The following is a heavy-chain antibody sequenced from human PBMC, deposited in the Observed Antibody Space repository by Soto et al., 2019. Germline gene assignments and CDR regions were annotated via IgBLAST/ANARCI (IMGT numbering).Heavy chain of an antibody. V-gene: IGHV3-33*01. Sequence: GGSLRLSCAASGFTFSSYGMHWVRQAPGKGLEWVAVIWYDGSNKYYADSVKGRFTISRDNSKNTLYLQMNSLRAEDTAVYYCARDLETYSSGWSGWDYYYYYGMDVWGQGTTVTVSS. CDR1: GFTFSSYG. CDR3: ARDLETYSSGWSGWDYYYYYGMDV. CDR2: IWYDGSNK. D-gene: IGHD6-19*01. J-gene: IGHJ6*02.